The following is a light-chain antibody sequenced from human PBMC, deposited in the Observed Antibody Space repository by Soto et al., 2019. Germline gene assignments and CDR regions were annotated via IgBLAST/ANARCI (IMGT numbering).Light chain of an antibody. J-gene: IGKJ1*01. CDR2: GAS. Sequence: VVLTHSTGILSSSPAEITTLYCRASQSVSSTYVAWYQHIPGQTPRLLIYGASNRATGIPDRFSGSGSGTDFTLTISRLEPEDFAVYYCQQYGRSGTFGQGTKVDI. CDR1: QSVSSTY. CDR3: QQYGRSGT. V-gene: IGKV3-20*01.